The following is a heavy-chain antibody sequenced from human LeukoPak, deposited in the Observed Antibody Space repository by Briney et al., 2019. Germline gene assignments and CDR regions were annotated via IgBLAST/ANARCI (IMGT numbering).Heavy chain of an antibody. J-gene: IGHJ5*02. CDR3: ARHHYDFWSGYWDNWFDP. Sequence: PSETLSLTCTVSGGSISSSSYYWGWIRQPPGKGLEWIGSIYYSGSTYYNPSLKSRVTISVDTSKNQFSLKLSSVTAADTAVYYCARHHYDFWSGYWDNWFDPWGQGTLVTVSS. CDR1: GGSISSSSYY. CDR2: IYYSGST. V-gene: IGHV4-39*01. D-gene: IGHD3-3*01.